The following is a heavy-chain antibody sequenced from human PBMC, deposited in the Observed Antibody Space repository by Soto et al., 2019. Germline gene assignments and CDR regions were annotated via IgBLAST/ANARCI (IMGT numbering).Heavy chain of an antibody. D-gene: IGHD2-2*01. Sequence: EVQLVESGGGLVQPGGSLRLSCVASGFTFSSHWMHWVRQAAGTGLVWVSRINRDGTYTSYADSVKGRFTISRDNAKNTLYLQMNSLRDEDTAVYYCARPQYLDDDVCPIWGQGTMVTVSS. J-gene: IGHJ3*02. CDR2: INRDGTYT. CDR3: ARPQYLDDDVCPI. V-gene: IGHV3-74*01. CDR1: GFTFSSHW.